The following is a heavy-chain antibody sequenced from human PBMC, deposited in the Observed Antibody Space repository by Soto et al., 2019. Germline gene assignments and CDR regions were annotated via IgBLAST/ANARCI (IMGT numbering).Heavy chain of an antibody. CDR2: VHYSGTT. D-gene: IGHD3-10*01. CDR3: ARRWSGTDY. CDR1: GGSFSNYY. J-gene: IGHJ4*02. V-gene: IGHV4-59*01. Sequence: SETLSLTCTVSGGSFSNYYWDWIRQSPGKGLEWIGYVHYSGTTNYNPSLKSRVTISLDTSNNQFFLRLTSVTAADTAVYYCARRWSGTDYWGQGTLVTVSS.